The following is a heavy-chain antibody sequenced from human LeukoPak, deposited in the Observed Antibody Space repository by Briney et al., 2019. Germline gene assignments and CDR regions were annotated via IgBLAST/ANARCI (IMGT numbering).Heavy chain of an antibody. J-gene: IGHJ4*02. Sequence: GGSLRLSCAASGFTFSSYAMSWVRQAPGKGLEWVSAISGSGGSTYYADSVKGRFTISRDNSKNTLYLQMNSLRAEDTAVYYCAKDHKGIAARPSVFDYWRQGPLVTVSS. CDR3: AKDHKGIAARPSVFDY. D-gene: IGHD6-6*01. CDR1: GFTFSSYA. CDR2: ISGSGGST. V-gene: IGHV3-23*01.